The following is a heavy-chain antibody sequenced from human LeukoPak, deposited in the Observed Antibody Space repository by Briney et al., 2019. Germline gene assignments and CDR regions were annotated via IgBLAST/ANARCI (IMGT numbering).Heavy chain of an antibody. Sequence: SETLSLTCTVSGGSITSNSYYWGWIRQPPGNGLEWIGSIYYSGSTYYNPSLKSRVTISVDTSKNQFSLKLSSVTAADTAVYYCARVGIAVAIMDYWGQGTLVTVSS. CDR1: GGSITSNSYY. CDR2: IYYSGST. CDR3: ARVGIAVAIMDY. D-gene: IGHD6-19*01. J-gene: IGHJ4*02. V-gene: IGHV4-39*07.